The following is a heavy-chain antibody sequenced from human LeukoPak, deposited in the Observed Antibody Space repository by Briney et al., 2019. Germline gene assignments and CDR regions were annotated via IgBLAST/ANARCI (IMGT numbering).Heavy chain of an antibody. D-gene: IGHD2-21*01. Sequence: ASVKVSCKASGYTFTSYGISWVRQAPGQGLEWMGWINPNSGGTNYAQKFQGRVTMTRDTSISTAYMELRRLRDDDTAVYYCARDQRLWWSRGVYYFDYWGQGTLVTVSS. J-gene: IGHJ4*02. CDR2: INPNSGGT. CDR3: ARDQRLWWSRGVYYFDY. V-gene: IGHV1-2*02. CDR1: GYTFTSYG.